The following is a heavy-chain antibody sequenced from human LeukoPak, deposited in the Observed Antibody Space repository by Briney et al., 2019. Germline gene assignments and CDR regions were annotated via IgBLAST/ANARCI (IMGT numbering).Heavy chain of an antibody. J-gene: IGHJ4*02. D-gene: IGHD1-26*01. CDR2: ISASNGNT. Sequence: ASVKVSCKASGYTFTAGAINWVRQAPGQGLEWMGWISASNGNTVYAQKFQDRLTMTTDTSTSTAYMELWSLRSDDTAVYYCTRSGYSRGDYWGQGTLVTVSS. CDR1: GYTFTAGA. V-gene: IGHV1-18*01. CDR3: TRSGYSRGDY.